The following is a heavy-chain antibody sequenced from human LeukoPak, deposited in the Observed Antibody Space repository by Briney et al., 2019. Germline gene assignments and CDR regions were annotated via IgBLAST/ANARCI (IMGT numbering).Heavy chain of an antibody. J-gene: IGHJ5*02. V-gene: IGHV4-4*07. D-gene: IGHD5-18*01. Sequence: SETLSLTCTVSGGSISSYYWSWTRQPAGKGLEWIGRIYTSGSTNYNPSLKSRVTMSVDTSKNQFSLKLSSVTAADTAVYYCARDLGGYSYGQPKNWFDPWGQETLVTVSS. CDR1: GGSISSYY. CDR2: IYTSGST. CDR3: ARDLGGYSYGQPKNWFDP.